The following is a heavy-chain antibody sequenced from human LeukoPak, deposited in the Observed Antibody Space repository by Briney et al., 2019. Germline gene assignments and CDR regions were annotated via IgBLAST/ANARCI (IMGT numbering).Heavy chain of an antibody. CDR3: AREDFTSGPDLHY. V-gene: IGHV3-72*01. D-gene: IGHD2-8*01. Sequence: GGSPRLSCAASGFTFSDHYMNWVRQAPGKGLGWVGRVRDKSNGYITDYAASVKGRFIISRDNSKNSLYLQMNSLKTEDTAAYYCAREDFTSGPDLHYWGQGTLVTVSS. J-gene: IGHJ4*02. CDR1: GFTFSDHY. CDR2: VRDKSNGYIT.